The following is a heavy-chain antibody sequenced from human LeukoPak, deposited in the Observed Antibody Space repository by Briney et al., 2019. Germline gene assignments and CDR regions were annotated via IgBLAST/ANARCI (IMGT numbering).Heavy chain of an antibody. V-gene: IGHV4-59*12. CDR3: ARASHDYGDYSHFDY. J-gene: IGHJ4*02. D-gene: IGHD4-17*01. CDR2: IYYSGST. Sequence: QPSETLSLTCTVSGGSISSYYWSWIRPPPGKGLEWIGYIYYSGSTNYNPSLKSRVTISVDTSKNQFSLTLSSVTAADTAVYYCARASHDYGDYSHFDYWGQGTLVTVSS. CDR1: GGSISSYY.